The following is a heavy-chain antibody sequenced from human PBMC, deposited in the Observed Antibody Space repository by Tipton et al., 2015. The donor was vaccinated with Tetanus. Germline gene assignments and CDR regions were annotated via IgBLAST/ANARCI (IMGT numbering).Heavy chain of an antibody. CDR1: GGSISSGGYS. J-gene: IGHJ3*02. Sequence: TLSLTCAVSGGSISSGGYSWSWIRQPPGKGLEWIGYIYHSGSTYYNPSLKSRVTISVDISKNQFSLKLSSVTAADTAVYYCARDGVGSSLLFDIWGQGTMVTVSS. CDR2: IYHSGST. V-gene: IGHV4-30-2*01. D-gene: IGHD1-26*01. CDR3: ARDGVGSSLLFDI.